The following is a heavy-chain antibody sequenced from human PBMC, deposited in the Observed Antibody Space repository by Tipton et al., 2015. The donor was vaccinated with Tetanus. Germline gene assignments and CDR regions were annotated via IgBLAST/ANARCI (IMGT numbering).Heavy chain of an antibody. CDR2: IYYSGST. CDR3: ARGTGDY. J-gene: IGHJ4*02. V-gene: IGHV4-61*08. D-gene: IGHD1-14*01. CDR1: GGSFRSGDHY. Sequence: TLSLTCTVSGGSFRSGDHYWSWIRQAPGKGLEWIGYIYYSGSTNYNPSLKSRVTISVDTSKNQFSLKLSSVTAADTAVYYCARGTGDYWGQGTLVTVSS.